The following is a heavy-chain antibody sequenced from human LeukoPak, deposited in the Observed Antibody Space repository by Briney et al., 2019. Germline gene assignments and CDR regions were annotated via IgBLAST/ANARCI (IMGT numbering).Heavy chain of an antibody. Sequence: SETLSLTYTVSGGSISSSSYYWGWIRQPPGKGLEWIGSIYYSGSTYYNPSLKSRVTISVDTSKNQFSLQVTSVTATDAAMYYCARHPSALYAFDIWGQGTMVTVSS. D-gene: IGHD3-3*01. CDR2: IYYSGST. CDR3: ARHPSALYAFDI. J-gene: IGHJ3*02. CDR1: GGSISSSSYY. V-gene: IGHV4-39*01.